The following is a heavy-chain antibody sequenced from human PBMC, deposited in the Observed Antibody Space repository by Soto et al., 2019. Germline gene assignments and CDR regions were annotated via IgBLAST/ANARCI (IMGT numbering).Heavy chain of an antibody. J-gene: IGHJ6*02. D-gene: IGHD3-3*01. V-gene: IGHV1-69*13. CDR3: ARARRPGITIFGVVNYYGMDV. CDR1: GGTFSSYA. CDR2: IIPIFGTA. Sequence: GASVKVSCKASGGTFSSYAISWVRQAPGQGLEWMGGIIPIFGTANYAQKFQGRVTITADESTSTAYMELSSLRSEDTAVYYCARARRPGITIFGVVNYYGMDVWGQGTTVTVSS.